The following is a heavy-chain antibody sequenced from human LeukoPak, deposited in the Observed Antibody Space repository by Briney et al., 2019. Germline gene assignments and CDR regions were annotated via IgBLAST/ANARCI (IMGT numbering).Heavy chain of an antibody. CDR3: AKTFYYGDYRFDP. J-gene: IGHJ5*02. D-gene: IGHD4-17*01. CDR2: ISVSGNT. CDR1: GFTLSSYA. Sequence: GSLRLSCAASGFTLSSYAMSWVRQGPGKGLEWVSAISVSGNTYHADSVKGRFTISRDNSKNTLYLQMNSLRAEDTAVYYCAKTFYYGDYRFDPWGQGTLVTVSS. V-gene: IGHV3-23*01.